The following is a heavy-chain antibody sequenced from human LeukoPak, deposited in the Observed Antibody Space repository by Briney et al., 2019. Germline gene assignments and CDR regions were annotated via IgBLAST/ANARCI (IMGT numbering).Heavy chain of an antibody. D-gene: IGHD6-13*01. CDR3: ARPRTSSSWYLYYFDY. J-gene: IGHJ4*02. CDR2: ISAYNGNT. Sequence: GPSVKVSCKASGYTFTSYGSSWLRQAPGQGLEWMGWISAYNGNTNYAQKLQGRVTMPTDTSTSTAYMELRSLRSADTAVYYCARPRTSSSWYLYYFDYWGQGTLVTVSS. V-gene: IGHV1-18*01. CDR1: GYTFTSYG.